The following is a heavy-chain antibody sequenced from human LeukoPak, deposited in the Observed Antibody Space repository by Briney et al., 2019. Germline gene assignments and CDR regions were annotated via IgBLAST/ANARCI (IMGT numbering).Heavy chain of an antibody. CDR2: IYPGDSDT. J-gene: IGHJ4*02. V-gene: IGHV5-51*01. D-gene: IGHD4-17*01. Sequence: PGESLKISCEASGYSFTTYWIGWVRQMPGKGLEWMGIIYPGDSDTRYSPSFQGQVTISADKSISTAYLQWSSLKASDTAMYYCARHRGDYRRGFDYWGQGTLVTVSS. CDR1: GYSFTTYW. CDR3: ARHRGDYRRGFDY.